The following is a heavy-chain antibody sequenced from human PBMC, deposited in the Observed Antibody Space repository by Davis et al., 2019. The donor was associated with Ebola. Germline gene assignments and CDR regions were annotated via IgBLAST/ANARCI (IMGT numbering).Heavy chain of an antibody. CDR1: GGSISSYY. CDR2: IYYSGSI. V-gene: IGHV4-59*01. Sequence: MPSETLSLTCTVSGGSISSYYWSWIRQPPGKGLEWIGYIYYSGSINYNPSLKSRVTISVDTSKNQFSLKLSSVTAADTAVYYCARRGHYYDSSGYYHGNFDYWGQGTLVTVSS. J-gene: IGHJ4*02. D-gene: IGHD3-22*01. CDR3: ARRGHYYDSSGYYHGNFDY.